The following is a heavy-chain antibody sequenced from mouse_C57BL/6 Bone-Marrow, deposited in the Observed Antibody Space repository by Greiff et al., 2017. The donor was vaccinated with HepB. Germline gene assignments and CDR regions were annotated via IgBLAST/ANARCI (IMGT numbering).Heavy chain of an antibody. D-gene: IGHD2-12*01. CDR1: GYTFTSYT. Sequence: VQLQQSGAELARPGASVKMSCKASGYTFTSYTMHWVNQRPGQGLEWIGYINPSSGYTKYNQKFKDKATLTADKSSSTAYMQLSSLTSEDSAVYYCARDSFYYFDYWGQGTTLTVSS. CDR2: INPSSGYT. CDR3: ARDSFYYFDY. J-gene: IGHJ2*01. V-gene: IGHV1-4*01.